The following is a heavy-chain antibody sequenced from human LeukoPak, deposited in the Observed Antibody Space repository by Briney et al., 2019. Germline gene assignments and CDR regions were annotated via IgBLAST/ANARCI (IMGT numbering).Heavy chain of an antibody. D-gene: IGHD3-3*01. Sequence: AGGSLRLSCAASGFTFSSYWMSWVRQAPGKGLEWVANIKQDGSEKYYVDSVKGRFTISRENAKNSLYLQMKSLRAEDTAVYYCARAEMGTTIFGVVIRLDAFDIWGQGTMVTVSS. V-gene: IGHV3-7*01. CDR2: IKQDGSEK. CDR1: GFTFSSYW. J-gene: IGHJ3*02. CDR3: ARAEMGTTIFGVVIRLDAFDI.